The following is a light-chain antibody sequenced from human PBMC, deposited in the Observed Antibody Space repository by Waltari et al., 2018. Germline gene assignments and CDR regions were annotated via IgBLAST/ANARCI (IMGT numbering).Light chain of an antibody. Sequence: VLTQSPGTLSLSPGERATLSCRASQSLTKRYLAWYQQKPGQAPRPRIYGASSRAAGIADRFSGSGSGTDFTLTISRLEPEDFAVYYCQQYGSSVLYTFGQGTKLEIK. CDR1: QSLTKRY. V-gene: IGKV3-20*01. CDR3: QQYGSSVLYT. J-gene: IGKJ2*01. CDR2: GAS.